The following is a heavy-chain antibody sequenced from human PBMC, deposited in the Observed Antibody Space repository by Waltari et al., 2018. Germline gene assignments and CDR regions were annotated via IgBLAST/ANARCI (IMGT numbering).Heavy chain of an antibody. CDR3: ARGLSGYVDY. Sequence: QVQLVQSGAEVKKPGASVKVSCKASGYTFTGSYLHWVRQDPGQGLEWMGRINPNSGGTNYAQKFQDRVTMTRDTSISTADMELSRLRSDDTAVYYCARGLSGYVDYWGQGTLVTVSS. CDR2: INPNSGGT. D-gene: IGHD2-15*01. J-gene: IGHJ4*02. V-gene: IGHV1-2*06. CDR1: GYTFTGSY.